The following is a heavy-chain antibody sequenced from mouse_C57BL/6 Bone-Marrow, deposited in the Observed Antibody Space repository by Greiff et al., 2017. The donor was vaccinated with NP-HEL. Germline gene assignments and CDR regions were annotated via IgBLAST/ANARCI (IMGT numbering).Heavy chain of an antibody. CDR1: GYTFTSYG. J-gene: IGHJ2*01. D-gene: IGHD2-4*01. V-gene: IGHV1-81*01. CDR2: IYPRSGNT. Sequence: VHLVESGAELARPGASVKLSCKASGYTFTSYGISWVKQRTGQGLEWIGEIYPRSGNTYYNEKFKGKATLTADKSSSTAYMELRSLTSEDSAVYFCARDLGLPYYFDYWGQGTTLTVSS. CDR3: ARDLGLPYYFDY.